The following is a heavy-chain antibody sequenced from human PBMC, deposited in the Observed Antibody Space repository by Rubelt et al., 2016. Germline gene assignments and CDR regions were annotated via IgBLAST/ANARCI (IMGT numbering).Heavy chain of an antibody. V-gene: IGHV3-30*04. CDR2: ISHDGNNK. J-gene: IGHJ4*02. Sequence: QVHLVESGGGVVQPGGSLRLSCLASGFISTYYSLHWVRQAPGKGLEWVAAISHDGNNKHYVDSMTGRFTISSDNSKNMLFLQMNNLRPEDTAVYYCARVGNDYGDKIDYWGQGTLVTVSS. CDR1: GFISTYYS. CDR3: ARVGNDYGDKIDY. D-gene: IGHD4-17*01.